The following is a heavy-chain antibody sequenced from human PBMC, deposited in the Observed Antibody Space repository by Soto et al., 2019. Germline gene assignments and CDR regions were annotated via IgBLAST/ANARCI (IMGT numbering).Heavy chain of an antibody. CDR3: ARYQGVSYFDS. D-gene: IGHD2-2*01. CDR2: THFSGSS. J-gene: IGHJ4*02. CDR1: GGSINSGAYY. Sequence: QVQLQESGPGLVKPSPTLSLTCTVSGGSINSGAYYWNWIRQHPGKGLEWIGYTHFSGSSYYNPSLKRRVAISTDTSNNQCSLRLSPVTAADTAVYYCARYQGVSYFDSWGQGALVTVSS. V-gene: IGHV4-31*03.